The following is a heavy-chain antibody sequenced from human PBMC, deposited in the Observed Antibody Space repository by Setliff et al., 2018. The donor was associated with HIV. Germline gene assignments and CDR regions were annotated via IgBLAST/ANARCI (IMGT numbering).Heavy chain of an antibody. J-gene: IGHJ5*02. D-gene: IGHD3-16*01. CDR1: GGSVSGHY. V-gene: IGHV4-59*02. CDR3: ARATILHSDYGLWVWSDP. CDR2: IYHSGTS. Sequence: PSETLSLTCSVSGGSVSGHYWSWIRQPPGKGLEWIGYIYHSGTSNKNHSLKSRVTMSVDTSKNQFSLKVRSVTAADTAVYYCARATILHSDYGLWVWSDPWGQGTPVTVSS.